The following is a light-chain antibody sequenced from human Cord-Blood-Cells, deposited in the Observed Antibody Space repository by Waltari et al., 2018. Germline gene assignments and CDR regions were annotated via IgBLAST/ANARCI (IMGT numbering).Light chain of an antibody. V-gene: IGLV2-14*01. CDR1: SSDVGGYNY. J-gene: IGLJ3*02. Sequence: QSALTQPASVSGSPGQSITISCTGTSSDVGGYNYVSWYQQHPGKAPKLMIYEVSKRPAGVCNRVSGSKSGNTASLTISGLQAEEEADYYCSSYTSSSTPVFGGGTKLTVL. CDR3: SSYTSSSTPV. CDR2: EVS.